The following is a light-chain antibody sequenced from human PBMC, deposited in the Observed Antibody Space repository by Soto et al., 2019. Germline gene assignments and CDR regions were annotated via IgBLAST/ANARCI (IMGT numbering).Light chain of an antibody. V-gene: IGLV1-44*01. J-gene: IGLJ1*01. CDR3: AAWDDSLNAL. CDR1: SSNIGDNP. CDR2: IND. Sequence: QSVLTQPPSASGTPGQRITISCSGSSSNIGDNPVNWYQQLPGAAPKLLIYINDQRPSGVPDRFSGSKSGTSASLAISGLQPEDEADYYCAAWDDSLNALFGTGTKVTVX.